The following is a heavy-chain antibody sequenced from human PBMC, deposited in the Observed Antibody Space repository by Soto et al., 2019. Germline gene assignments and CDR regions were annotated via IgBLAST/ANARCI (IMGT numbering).Heavy chain of an antibody. D-gene: IGHD3-10*01. CDR2: IRSKAYGGTT. CDR3: TRARRVRGPRHPLNQNWFDP. V-gene: IGHV3-49*03. CDR1: GFTFGDYA. J-gene: IGHJ5*02. Sequence: GGSLRLSCTASGFTFGDYAMSWFRQAPGKGLEWVGFIRSKAYGGTTEYAASVKGRFTISRDDSKSIAYLQMNSLKTEDTAVYYCTRARRVRGPRHPLNQNWFDPWSQGTLVTVSS.